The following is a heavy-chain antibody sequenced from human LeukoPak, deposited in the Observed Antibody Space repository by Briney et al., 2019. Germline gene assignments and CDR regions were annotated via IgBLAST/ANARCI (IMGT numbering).Heavy chain of an antibody. J-gene: IGHJ4*02. Sequence: GGSLRLSCAASGFTFSNAWMSWVRQPPGKGLEWVGRIKSKTDGGTTDYAEPVKGRFTISRDDSKNTLCLQMNFLKTEDTALYYCAAVSVDYGDSSFDFWGQGTLVAVSS. CDR2: IKSKTDGGTT. V-gene: IGHV3-15*01. D-gene: IGHD4-17*01. CDR3: AAVSVDYGDSSFDF. CDR1: GFTFSNAW.